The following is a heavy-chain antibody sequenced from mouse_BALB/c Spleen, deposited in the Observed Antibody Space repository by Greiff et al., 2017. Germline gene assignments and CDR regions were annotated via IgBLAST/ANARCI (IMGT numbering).Heavy chain of an antibody. CDR1: GYTFTNYW. CDR2: IYPGGGYT. D-gene: IGHD2-14*01. J-gene: IGHJ3*01. CDR3: ARGDYRARRRFAY. Sequence: QVQLQQSGAELVRPGTSVKISCKASGYTFTNYWLGWVKQRPGHGLEWIGEIYPGGGYTNYNEKFKGKATLTADTSSSTAYMQLSSLTSEDSAVYFCARGDYRARRRFAYWGQGTLVTVSA. V-gene: IGHV1-63*02.